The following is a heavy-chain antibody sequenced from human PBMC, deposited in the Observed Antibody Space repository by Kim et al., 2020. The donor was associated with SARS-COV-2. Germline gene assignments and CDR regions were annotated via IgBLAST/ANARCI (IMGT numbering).Heavy chain of an antibody. CDR1: GYTFTSYY. V-gene: IGHV1-46*01. J-gene: IGHJ2*01. D-gene: IGHD3-22*01. Sequence: ASVKVSCKASGYTFTSYYMHWVRQAPGQGLEWMGIINPSGGSTSYAQKFQGRVTMTRDTSTSTVYMELSSLRSEDTAVYYCARAVVTMIVDWYFDLWGRGTLVTVSS. CDR2: INPSGGST. CDR3: ARAVVTMIVDWYFDL.